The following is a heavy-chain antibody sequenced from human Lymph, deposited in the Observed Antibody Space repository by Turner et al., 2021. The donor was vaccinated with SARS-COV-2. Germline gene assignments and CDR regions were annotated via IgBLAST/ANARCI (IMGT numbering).Heavy chain of an antibody. CDR2: IYSGGTT. CDR1: GIIVSRNY. D-gene: IGHD6-13*01. J-gene: IGHJ6*02. V-gene: IGHV3-53*02. Sequence: EVQLVETGGGLIQPGVSRRLSCAASGIIVSRNYMNWVRQAPGKGLEWVSVIYSGGTTYYADSVKGRFTISRDNSKNTLYLQMNSLRVEDTAVYYRARDLGTYGMDVWGQGTTVTVSS. CDR3: ARDLGTYGMDV.